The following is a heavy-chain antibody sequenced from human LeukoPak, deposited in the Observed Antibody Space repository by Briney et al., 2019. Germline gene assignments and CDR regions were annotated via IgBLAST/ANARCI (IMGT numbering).Heavy chain of an antibody. V-gene: IGHV4-39*01. CDR3: ARHGVLEWLHYYMDV. Sequence: SETLSLTCTVSGGSISSSSYYWGWIRQPPGKGLEWIGSFYYSGSTYYNPSLKSRVTISVDTSKNQFSLKLSSVTAADTAVYYCARHGVLEWLHYYMDVWGKGTTVTVSS. J-gene: IGHJ6*03. CDR1: GGSISSSSYY. CDR2: FYYSGST. D-gene: IGHD3-3*01.